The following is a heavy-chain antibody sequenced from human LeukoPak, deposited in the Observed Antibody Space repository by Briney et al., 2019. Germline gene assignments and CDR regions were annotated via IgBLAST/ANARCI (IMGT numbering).Heavy chain of an antibody. Sequence: GGSLRLSCAASGFTFSSYWMHWVRQAPGKGLVWVSRIYSDGSTATYADSVKGRFTISRDNAKNTLYLQMNSLRAEDTAVYYCARGYCSSGSCSDFDYWGQGTLVTVSS. CDR3: ARGYCSSGSCSDFDY. CDR2: IYSDGSTA. V-gene: IGHV3-74*01. CDR1: GFTFSSYW. D-gene: IGHD2-15*01. J-gene: IGHJ4*02.